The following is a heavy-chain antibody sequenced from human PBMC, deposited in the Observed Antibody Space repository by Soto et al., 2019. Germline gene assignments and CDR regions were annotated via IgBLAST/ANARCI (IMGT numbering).Heavy chain of an antibody. Sequence: VQLLQSGAEVKKPGASVKVSCKTSGFTFTSYDINWVRQAPGQGLEWLGWVNPNSGNPDYAQKFQGRVTMTRNTSITTAYMELSSLRSEDTAVYYCARVPFVNFGDSVPFDYWGQGTLVTVSS. V-gene: IGHV1-8*01. J-gene: IGHJ4*02. CDR3: ARVPFVNFGDSVPFDY. CDR2: VNPNSGNP. D-gene: IGHD4-17*01. CDR1: GFTFTSYD.